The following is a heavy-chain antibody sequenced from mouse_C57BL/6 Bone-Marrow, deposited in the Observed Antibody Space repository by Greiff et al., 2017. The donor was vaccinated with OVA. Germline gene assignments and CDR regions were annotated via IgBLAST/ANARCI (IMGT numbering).Heavy chain of an antibody. CDR2: IHPNSGST. J-gene: IGHJ3*01. Sequence: QVQLQQPGAELVKPGASVKLSCKASGYTFTSYWMHWVKQRPGQGLEWIGMIHPNSGSTNYNEKFKRKATLTVDKSSSTASMRLSSMTSEDAAVYYCARVVRRAWFAYWGQGTLVTVSA. D-gene: IGHD2-14*01. CDR1: GYTFTSYW. CDR3: ARVVRRAWFAY. V-gene: IGHV1-64*01.